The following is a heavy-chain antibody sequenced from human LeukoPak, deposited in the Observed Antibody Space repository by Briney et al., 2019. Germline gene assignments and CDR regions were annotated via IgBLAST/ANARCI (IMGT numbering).Heavy chain of an antibody. CDR3: AKESLVVIESYFDN. CDR2: ITGSGETK. V-gene: IGHV3-23*01. D-gene: IGHD3-22*01. J-gene: IGHJ4*02. CDR1: GFTFRDYA. Sequence: PGGSLRLSCVVSGFTFRDYAMSWVRRAPGKGLEWVSAITGSGETKYYADSVKGRFTMSRDNSKNTLYLEMSSLRDEDTAEYFCAKESLVVIESYFDNWGQGIQVTVSS.